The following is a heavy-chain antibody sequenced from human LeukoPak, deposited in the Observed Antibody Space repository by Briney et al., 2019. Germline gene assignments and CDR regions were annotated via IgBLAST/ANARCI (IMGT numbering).Heavy chain of an antibody. D-gene: IGHD5-18*01. Sequence: SETLSLTCAVYGGSFSGYYWSWIRQPPGKGLEWIGEINHSGSTNYNPSLKSRVTISVDTSKNQFSLKLSSVTAADTAVYYCARGNSYGLFDYWGQGPLVTVSS. CDR2: INHSGST. J-gene: IGHJ4*02. CDR3: ARGNSYGLFDY. CDR1: GGSFSGYY. V-gene: IGHV4-34*01.